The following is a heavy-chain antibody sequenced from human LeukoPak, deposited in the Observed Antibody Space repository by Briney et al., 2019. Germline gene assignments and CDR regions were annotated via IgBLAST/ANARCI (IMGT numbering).Heavy chain of an antibody. CDR1: GGSISSYY. V-gene: IGHV4-59*01. CDR2: IYYSGST. J-gene: IGHJ4*02. Sequence: PSETPSLTCTVSGGSISSYYWSWIRQPPGKGLEWIGYIYYSGSTNYNPSLKSRVTISVDTSKNQFSLKLSSVTAADTAVYYCARGPGIAAAGFDYWGQGTLVTVSS. D-gene: IGHD6-13*01. CDR3: ARGPGIAAAGFDY.